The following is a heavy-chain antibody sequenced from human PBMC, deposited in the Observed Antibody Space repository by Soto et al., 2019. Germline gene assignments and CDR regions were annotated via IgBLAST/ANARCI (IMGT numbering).Heavy chain of an antibody. CDR2: ISDSGDRT. Sequence: EVQLVESGGGLVQPGGSLRLSCAGSGFTLSMSAVSWVGQAPGKGLEWVSYISDSGDRTYYADSVKGRFTISRDRSKNTVSLQMNTLRAEDTALYYCAKDRGIIVKAGDAFDVWGQGTMVTVSS. J-gene: IGHJ3*01. D-gene: IGHD3-16*02. V-gene: IGHV3-23*04. CDR3: AKDRGIIVKAGDAFDV. CDR1: GFTLSMSA.